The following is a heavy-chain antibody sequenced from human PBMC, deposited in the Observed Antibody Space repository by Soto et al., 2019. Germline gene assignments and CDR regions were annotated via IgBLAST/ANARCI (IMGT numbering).Heavy chain of an antibody. CDR1: GGSLSGYY. CDR3: ARANGYSSSWYNY. V-gene: IGHV4-34*01. CDR2: INHSGST. D-gene: IGHD6-13*01. Sequence: SETLSLTCAVYGGSLSGYYWSWIRQPPGKGLEWIGEINHSGSTNYNPSLKSRVTISVDTTKNQFSLKLSSVTAADTAVYYCARANGYSSSWYNYWGQGTLVTVSS. J-gene: IGHJ4*02.